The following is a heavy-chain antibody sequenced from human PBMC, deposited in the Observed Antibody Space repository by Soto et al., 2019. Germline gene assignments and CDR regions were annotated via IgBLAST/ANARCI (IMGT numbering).Heavy chain of an antibody. J-gene: IGHJ6*02. Sequence: SGPTLVKPTQTLTLTCTFSGFSLSTSGVGVGWIRQPPGKALEWLALIYWNDDKRYSPSLKNRLTITKDTSKNQVVLTMTNMDPVDTATYYCAHQTGGLRVSSYYYYGMDVWGQGTTVTVSS. CDR2: IYWNDDK. V-gene: IGHV2-5*01. CDR3: AHQTGGLRVSSYYYYGMDV. CDR1: GFSLSTSGVG. D-gene: IGHD3-16*01.